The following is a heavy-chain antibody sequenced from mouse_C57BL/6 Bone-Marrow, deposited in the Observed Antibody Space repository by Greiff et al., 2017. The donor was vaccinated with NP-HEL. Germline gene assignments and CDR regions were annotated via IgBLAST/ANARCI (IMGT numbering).Heavy chain of an antibody. Sequence: LVESGPELVKPGASVKISCKASGYTFTDYYINWVKQRPGQGLEWIGWIYPGSGNTKYNEKFKGKATLTVDTSSSTAYMQLSSLTSEDSAVYFCARERRIRWLLRGYAMDYWGQGTSVTVSS. CDR3: ARERRIRWLLRGYAMDY. D-gene: IGHD2-3*01. V-gene: IGHV1-84*01. CDR2: IYPGSGNT. CDR1: GYTFTDYY. J-gene: IGHJ4*01.